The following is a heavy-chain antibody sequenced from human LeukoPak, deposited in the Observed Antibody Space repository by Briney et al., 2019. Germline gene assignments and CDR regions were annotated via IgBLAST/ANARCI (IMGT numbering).Heavy chain of an antibody. CDR1: GFSFSSYA. CDR2: ISNNAGAT. D-gene: IGHD3-9*01. Sequence: GESLRLSCAASGFSFSSYAMSWVRQAPGKGLEWVSGISNNAGATFYADSVKGRFTISRDNSKNTLYLQVNSLRAEDTAVYYCAKATGDFDYWGQGTLVIVSS. V-gene: IGHV3-23*01. J-gene: IGHJ4*02. CDR3: AKATGDFDY.